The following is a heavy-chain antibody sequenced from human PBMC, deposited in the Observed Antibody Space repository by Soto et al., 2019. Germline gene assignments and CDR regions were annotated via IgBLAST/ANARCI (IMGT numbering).Heavy chain of an antibody. V-gene: IGHV1-18*04. J-gene: IGHJ6*02. CDR2: ISAYNGNT. Sequence: ASGQGSCKASGYTFTSCGIKWVRQGPGQGLEWMGWISAYNGNTNYAQKLQGRVTMTTDTSTSTAYMELRSLRSDDTAVYYCARRIGSYLLYYYYYGMDVWGQGTTVTVSS. CDR3: ARRIGSYLLYYYYYGMDV. CDR1: GYTFTSCG. D-gene: IGHD1-26*01.